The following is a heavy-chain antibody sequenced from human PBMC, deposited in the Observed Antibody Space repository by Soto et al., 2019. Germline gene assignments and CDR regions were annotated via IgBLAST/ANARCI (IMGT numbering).Heavy chain of an antibody. CDR1: GFTFSSYS. J-gene: IGHJ6*02. V-gene: IGHV3-48*01. Sequence: EVQLVESGGGLVQPGGSLRLSCAASGFTFSSYSMNWVRQAPGKGLEWVSYISSSSSTIYYADAVKGRFTISRDDAENSRYLQMNSLRAEDTAVYYWAREGPAEQQRVLNRIDVWGQGTTVTVSS. CDR2: ISSSSSTI. D-gene: IGHD6-13*01. CDR3: AREGPAEQQRVLNRIDV.